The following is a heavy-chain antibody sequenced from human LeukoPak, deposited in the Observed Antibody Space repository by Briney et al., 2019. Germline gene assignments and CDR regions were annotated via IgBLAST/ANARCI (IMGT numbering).Heavy chain of an antibody. Sequence: GGSLRLSCAASGFTFSSYWMSWVRQAPGKGLEWVAHIKQDGSEKYYVDSVKGRFTISRDNAKNSLYLQMNSLRAEDTAVYYCARDSSGYFHWFDPWGQGTLVTVSS. CDR3: ARDSSGYFHWFDP. CDR1: GFTFSSYW. D-gene: IGHD3-22*01. V-gene: IGHV3-7*01. CDR2: IKQDGSEK. J-gene: IGHJ5*02.